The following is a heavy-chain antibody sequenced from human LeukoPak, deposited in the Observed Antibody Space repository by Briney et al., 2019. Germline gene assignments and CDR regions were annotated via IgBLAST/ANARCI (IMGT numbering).Heavy chain of an antibody. CDR2: INHSGST. V-gene: IGHV4-34*01. CDR3: ARVLYYDYVWGSYRSPRNWFDP. J-gene: IGHJ5*02. D-gene: IGHD3-16*02. Sequence: PSETLSLTCAVYGGSFRGYYWSWIRQPPGKGLEWIGEINHSGSTNYNPSLKSRVTVSVDTSKNQFSLKLSSVTAADTAVYYCARVLYYDYVWGSYRSPRNWFDPWGQGTLVTFSS. CDR1: GGSFRGYY.